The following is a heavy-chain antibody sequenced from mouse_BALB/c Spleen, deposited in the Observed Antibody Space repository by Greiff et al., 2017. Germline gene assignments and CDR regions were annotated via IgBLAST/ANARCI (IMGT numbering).Heavy chain of an antibody. J-gene: IGHJ2*01. CDR1: GFTFSSYA. V-gene: IGHV5-6-5*01. CDR3: ARGVGGDDY. D-gene: IGHD1-1*01. CDR2: ISSGGST. Sequence: EVQRVESGGGLVKPGGSLKLSCAASGFTFSSYAMSWVRQTPEKRLEWVASISSGGSTYYPDSVKGRFTISRDNARNILYLQMSSLRSEDTAMYYCARGVGGDDYWGQGTTLTVSS.